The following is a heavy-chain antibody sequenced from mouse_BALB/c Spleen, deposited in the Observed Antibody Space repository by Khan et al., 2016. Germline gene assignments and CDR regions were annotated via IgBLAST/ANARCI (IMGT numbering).Heavy chain of an antibody. V-gene: IGHV9-1*02. CDR2: MNTYTGEP. CDR3: AREWDYYVDD. Sequence: QIQLVQSGPELKKPGETVKISCKASGYTFTHYGIHWVKRAPGQGLKWMGWMNTYTGEPTYGDDFKGRFAFSLETSASTAYLLINNLKNEDMATYFCAREWDYYVDDWGHGTTRTVAS. D-gene: IGHD4-1*01. CDR1: GYTFTHYG. J-gene: IGHJ2*01.